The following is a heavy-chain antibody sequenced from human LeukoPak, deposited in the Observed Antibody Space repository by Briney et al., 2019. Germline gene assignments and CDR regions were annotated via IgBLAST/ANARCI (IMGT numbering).Heavy chain of an antibody. Sequence: GGSLRLSCAASGFTFSSYEMNWVRQAPGKGLEWVSGISWNSGSIGYADSVKGRFTIPRDNAKNSLYLQMNSLRAEDTAVYYCANAGLYYDPYNWFDPWGQGTLVTVSS. D-gene: IGHD3-22*01. V-gene: IGHV3-9*01. CDR2: ISWNSGSI. CDR1: GFTFSSYE. CDR3: ANAGLYYDPYNWFDP. J-gene: IGHJ5*02.